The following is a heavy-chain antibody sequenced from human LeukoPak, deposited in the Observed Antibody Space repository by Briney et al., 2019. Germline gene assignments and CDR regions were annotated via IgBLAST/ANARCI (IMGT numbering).Heavy chain of an antibody. CDR3: AKDSISYGGFDY. V-gene: IGHV3-30*02. CDR2: IRYDGSNK. CDR1: RFTLSSYG. D-gene: IGHD3-3*02. J-gene: IGHJ4*02. Sequence: GGSLRLSCAASRFTLSSYGMHWVRQAPGKGLEWVAFIRYDGSNKYYADSVKGRFTISRDNSKNTLYLQMNSLRAEDTAVYYCAKDSISYGGFDYWGQGTLVTVSS.